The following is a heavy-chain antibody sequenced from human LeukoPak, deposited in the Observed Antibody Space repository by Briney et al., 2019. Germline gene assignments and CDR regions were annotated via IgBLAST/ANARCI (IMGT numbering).Heavy chain of an antibody. CDR1: GFTVSSNY. V-gene: IGHV3-66*02. CDR3: ARTYPPDSRDAFDT. CDR2: IYSGGST. J-gene: IGHJ3*02. D-gene: IGHD3-22*01. Sequence: QPGGSLRLSCAASGFTVSSNYMSWVRQAPGKGLEWVSVIYSGGSTYYADSVKGRFTISRDNSKNTLYLQMNSLRAEDTAVYYCARTYPPDSRDAFDTWGQGTMVTVSS.